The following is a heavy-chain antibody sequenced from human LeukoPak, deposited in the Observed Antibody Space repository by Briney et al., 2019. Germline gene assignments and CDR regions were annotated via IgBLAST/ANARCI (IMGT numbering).Heavy chain of an antibody. V-gene: IGHV4-4*07. CDR1: GGSMSGYY. CDR2: IYTSGST. J-gene: IGHJ4*02. Sequence: SETLSLTCTVSGGSMSGYYWSWIRQPAGKGLEWIGRIYTSGSTSYNPSLKSRVTMSVETSKNQFSLKLSSVTAADTAVYYCARGGNFGSGSHYNYWGQGNLVTASS. D-gene: IGHD3-10*01. CDR3: ARGGNFGSGSHYNY.